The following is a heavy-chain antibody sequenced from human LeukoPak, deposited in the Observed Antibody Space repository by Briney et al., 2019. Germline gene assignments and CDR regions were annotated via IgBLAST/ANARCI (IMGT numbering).Heavy chain of an antibody. CDR3: ARDEIGYYYGSGRRFDP. CDR1: GFTFSSYA. J-gene: IGHJ5*02. V-gene: IGHV3-21*01. Sequence: GGSLRLSCAASGFTFSSYAMSWVRQAPGKGLEWVSSISSSSSYIYYADSVKGRFTISRDNAKNSLYLQMNSLRAEDTAVYYCARDEIGYYYGSGRRFDPWGQGTLVTVSS. CDR2: ISSSSSYI. D-gene: IGHD3-10*01.